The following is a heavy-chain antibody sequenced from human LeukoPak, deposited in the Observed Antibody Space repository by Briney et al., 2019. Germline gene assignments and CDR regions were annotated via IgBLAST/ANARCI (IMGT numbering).Heavy chain of an antibody. V-gene: IGHV4-59*08. CDR2: IYYSGST. Sequence: SQTLSLTCAVSGGSISSYYWSWIRQPPGKGLEWIGYIYYSGSTNYNPSLKSRVTISVDTSKNQFSLKLSSVTAADTAVYYCAGHSSSWFYWFDPWGQGTLVTVSS. CDR1: GGSISSYY. J-gene: IGHJ5*02. D-gene: IGHD6-13*01. CDR3: AGHSSSWFYWFDP.